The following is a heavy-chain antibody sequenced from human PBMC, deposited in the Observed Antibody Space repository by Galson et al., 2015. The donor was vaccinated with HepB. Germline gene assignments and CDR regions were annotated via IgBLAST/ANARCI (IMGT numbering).Heavy chain of an antibody. V-gene: IGHV3-30*02. CDR3: AKRRVIVATMDY. J-gene: IGHJ4*02. CDR1: GFTFSSYG. Sequence: LRLSCAASGFTFSSYGMHWVRQAPGKGLEWVAFIRYDGSNKYYADSVKGRFTISRDNSKNTLYLQMNSLRAEDTAVYYCAKRRVIVATMDYWGQGTLVTVSS. CDR2: IRYDGSNK. D-gene: IGHD5-12*01.